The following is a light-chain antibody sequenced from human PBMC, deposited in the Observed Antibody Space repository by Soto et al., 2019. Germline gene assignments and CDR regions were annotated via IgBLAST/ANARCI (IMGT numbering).Light chain of an antibody. Sequence: DLQMTQSPSSLSASVGDRVTITCRASQGISNYLAWYQQKPGKVPELLIYGASTLQSGVPSRFSGGGSGTDFTLTISSPQPEDVATYYCQKYNSASPTFGGGTKVEIK. V-gene: IGKV1-27*01. CDR1: QGISNY. CDR3: QKYNSASPT. CDR2: GAS. J-gene: IGKJ4*01.